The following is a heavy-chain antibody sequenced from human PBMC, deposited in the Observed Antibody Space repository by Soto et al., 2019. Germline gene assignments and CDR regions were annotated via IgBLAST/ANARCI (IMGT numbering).Heavy chain of an antibody. CDR1: GASITYGGYS. V-gene: IGHV4-30-2*01. Sequence: SETLSLTCTVSGASITYGGYSRSWIRQTPGKGLEWIGYINHLETTFYNPSFESRLTLSIDRAKNQFSLNLNSMSAADRAVYFCARGGGSDSFDYWGQGILVTVSS. J-gene: IGHJ4*02. CDR2: INHLETT. CDR3: ARGGGSDSFDY. D-gene: IGHD1-26*01.